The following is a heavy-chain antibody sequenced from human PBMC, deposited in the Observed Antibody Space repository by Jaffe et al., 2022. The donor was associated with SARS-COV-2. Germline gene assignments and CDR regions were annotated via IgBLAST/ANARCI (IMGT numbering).Heavy chain of an antibody. J-gene: IGHJ3*02. CDR1: GFTFTSYP. Sequence: EVRLLESGGGLVQPGGSLRLSCEASGFTFTSYPMTWVRQAPGKGLEWVSVISESGDKTFYGDSVKGRFTISRDNAKNTLYLQMNSLRAEDTAVYYCATYNWNNGREVDIWGQGTKVTVSS. V-gene: IGHV3-23*01. CDR2: ISESGDKT. D-gene: IGHD1-20*01. CDR3: ATYNWNNGREVDI.